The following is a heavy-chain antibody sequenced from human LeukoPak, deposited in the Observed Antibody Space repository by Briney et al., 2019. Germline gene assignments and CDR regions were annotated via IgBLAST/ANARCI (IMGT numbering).Heavy chain of an antibody. V-gene: IGHV1-2*02. CDR1: GYTFTGYY. Sequence: ASVKVSCKASGYTFTGYYTHWVRQAPGQGLEWMGWINPNSGGTNYAQKFQGRVTMTRDTSISTAYMELSRLRSDDTAVYYCARESYGSGLLVFDYWGQGTLVTVSS. D-gene: IGHD3-10*01. CDR3: ARESYGSGLLVFDY. CDR2: INPNSGGT. J-gene: IGHJ4*02.